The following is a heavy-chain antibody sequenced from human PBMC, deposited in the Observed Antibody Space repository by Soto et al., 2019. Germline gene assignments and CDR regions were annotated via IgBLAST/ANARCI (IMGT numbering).Heavy chain of an antibody. J-gene: IGHJ6*02. Sequence: QLQLQESGSGLVKPSQTLSLTCAVSGGSISSGGYSWSWIRQPPGKGLEWIGYISHIGSTYYNPSLKSRVNISVDRSKNQFSLKLSSVTAADTAVYYCARLNHYGSGSYPPYYWGMDVWGQGTTVTVSS. D-gene: IGHD3-10*01. CDR1: GGSISSGGYS. CDR2: ISHIGST. CDR3: ARLNHYGSGSYPPYYWGMDV. V-gene: IGHV4-30-2*01.